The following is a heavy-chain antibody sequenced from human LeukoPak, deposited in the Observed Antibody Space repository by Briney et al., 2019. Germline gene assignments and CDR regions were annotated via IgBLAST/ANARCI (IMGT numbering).Heavy chain of an antibody. CDR2: INTKSGAT. J-gene: IGHJ4*02. CDR1: GYTLTGYC. CDR3: ARDLGISGWYAPPLGYFDF. D-gene: IGHD6-19*01. Sequence: ASVKVSCKASGYTLTGYCMHWVRQAPGQGLEWLGWINTKSGATNYAQNFQGRVTMTRDTSMSTTYMELKRLRSDDTAVYYCARDLGISGWYAPPLGYFDFWGQGTLVTVSS. V-gene: IGHV1-2*02.